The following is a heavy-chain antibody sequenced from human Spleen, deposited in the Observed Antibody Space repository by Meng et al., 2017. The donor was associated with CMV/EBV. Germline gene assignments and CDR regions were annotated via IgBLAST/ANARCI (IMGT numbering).Heavy chain of an antibody. D-gene: IGHD6-13*01. CDR3: ARDKGSLAIVAAAGIDY. CDR1: GFTVSTNY. V-gene: IGHV3-53*01. CDR2: IYSGGST. Sequence: GESLKISCAASGFTVSTNYMSWVRQAPGKGLEWVSVIYSGGSTYYVDSVKGRFTVSRDNAKNSLYLQMNSLRAEDTAVYYCARDKGSLAIVAAAGIDYWGQGTLVTVSS. J-gene: IGHJ4*02.